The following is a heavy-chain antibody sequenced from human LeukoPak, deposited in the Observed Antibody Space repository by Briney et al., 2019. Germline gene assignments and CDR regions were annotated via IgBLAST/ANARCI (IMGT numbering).Heavy chain of an antibody. J-gene: IGHJ2*01. CDR2: ISTDGSYK. CDR1: GFTFSSFP. V-gene: IGHV3-30*04. D-gene: IGHD3-16*01. CDR3: ARSLIPGRWYFDL. Sequence: GGSLRLSCAVSGFTFSSFPFHWVSQAPGKGLEWVAAISTDGSYKYHGDSVKGRFTISRDNPMNTLYLQMNGLRPDDTAVYYCARSLIPGRWYFDLWGRGTPVTVSS.